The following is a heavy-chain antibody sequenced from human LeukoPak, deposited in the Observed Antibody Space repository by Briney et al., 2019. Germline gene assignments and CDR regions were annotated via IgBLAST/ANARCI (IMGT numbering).Heavy chain of an antibody. Sequence: SETLSLTCTVSGGSISSYYWSWIRQPPGKGLEWIGEINHSGSTNYNPSLKSRVTISVDTSKNQFSLKLSSVTAADTAVYYCAREKGGGSYYWFDPWGQGTLVTVSS. CDR1: GGSISSYY. V-gene: IGHV4-34*01. J-gene: IGHJ5*02. D-gene: IGHD1-26*01. CDR3: AREKGGGSYYWFDP. CDR2: INHSGST.